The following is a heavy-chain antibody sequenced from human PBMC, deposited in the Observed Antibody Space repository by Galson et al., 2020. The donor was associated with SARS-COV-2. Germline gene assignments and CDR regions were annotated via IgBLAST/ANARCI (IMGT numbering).Heavy chain of an antibody. D-gene: IGHD6-13*01. Sequence: SVKVSCKASGGTFSSYAISWVRQAPGQGLEWMGGIIPIFGTANYAQKLQGRVTITADESTSTAYMELSSLRSEDTAVYYCARGGWYGAAAGTNYYGMDVWGQGTTVTVSS. CDR3: ARGGWYGAAAGTNYYGMDV. CDR2: IIPIFGTA. V-gene: IGHV1-69*13. CDR1: GGTFSSYA. J-gene: IGHJ6*02.